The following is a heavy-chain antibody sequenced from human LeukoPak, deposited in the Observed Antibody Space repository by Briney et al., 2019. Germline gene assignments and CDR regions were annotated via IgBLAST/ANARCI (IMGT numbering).Heavy chain of an antibody. CDR2: INHSGST. CDR3: AREPVRKRLDY. V-gene: IGHV4-34*01. Sequence: SETLSLTCAVYGGSFSGYYWSWIRQPPGKGLEWMGEINHSGSTNYNPAPKSSLTISVNTSNNQSSLKLSSVPAADTAVYYCAREPVRKRLDYWGQGTLVTVSS. CDR1: GGSFSGYY. J-gene: IGHJ4*02. D-gene: IGHD1-14*01.